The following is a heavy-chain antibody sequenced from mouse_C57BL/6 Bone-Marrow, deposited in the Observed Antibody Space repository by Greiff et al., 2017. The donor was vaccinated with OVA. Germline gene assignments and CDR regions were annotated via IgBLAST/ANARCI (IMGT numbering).Heavy chain of an antibody. CDR2: IDPSDSYT. V-gene: IGHV1-69*01. J-gene: IGHJ3*01. CDR3: ARGGWDAGFAY. Sequence: VQLQQPGAELVMPGASVKLSCKASGYTFTSYWMHWVKQRPGQGLEWIGEIDPSDSYTNYNQKFKGKSTLTVDKSSSTDCMQLRSLTSEDSAVYYCARGGWDAGFAYWGQGTLVTVSA. CDR1: GYTFTSYW. D-gene: IGHD4-1*01.